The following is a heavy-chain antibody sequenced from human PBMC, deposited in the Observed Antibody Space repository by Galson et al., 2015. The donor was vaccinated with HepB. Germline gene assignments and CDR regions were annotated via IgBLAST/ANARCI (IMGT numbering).Heavy chain of an antibody. D-gene: IGHD3-22*01. Sequence: SLRLSCAASGFSFSRYWMHWVRQAPGRGLVWVSRIHSDGSSTSYADSVKGRFTISRDNAKNTLYLQMSSLRAEDTALYYCAKDMGYYYDSSGWDYWGQGTLVTVSS. V-gene: IGHV3-74*01. CDR3: AKDMGYYYDSSGWDY. J-gene: IGHJ4*02. CDR2: IHSDGSST. CDR1: GFSFSRYW.